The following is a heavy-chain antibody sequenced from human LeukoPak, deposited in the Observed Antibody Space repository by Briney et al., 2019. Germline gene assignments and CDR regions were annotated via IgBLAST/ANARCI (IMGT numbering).Heavy chain of an antibody. CDR2: IIPIFGTA. D-gene: IGHD3-22*01. V-gene: IGHV1-69*05. CDR1: GGTFSSYA. Sequence: SVKVSCKASGGTFSSYAISWVRQAPGQGLEWMGRIIPIFGTANYTQKFQGRVTITTDESTSTAYMELSSLRSGDTAVYYCARDGGSYDSSGYYYVFWGQGTLVTVSS. J-gene: IGHJ4*02. CDR3: ARDGGSYDSSGYYYVF.